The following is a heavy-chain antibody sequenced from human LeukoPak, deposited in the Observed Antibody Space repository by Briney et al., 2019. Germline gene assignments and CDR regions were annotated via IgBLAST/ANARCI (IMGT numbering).Heavy chain of an antibody. CDR2: ISSSGSSI. CDR1: GLTFSSYE. CDR3: ARDSHKFDSSGYYPDAFDI. Sequence: PGGSLRLSCAASGLTFSSYEMNWGRQAPGKGLEWVSYISSSGSSIYYADSVKGRFTISRDNAKKSLYLQMHSLRAEDTAVYYCARDSHKFDSSGYYPDAFDIWGQGTMVTVSS. V-gene: IGHV3-48*03. J-gene: IGHJ3*02. D-gene: IGHD3-22*01.